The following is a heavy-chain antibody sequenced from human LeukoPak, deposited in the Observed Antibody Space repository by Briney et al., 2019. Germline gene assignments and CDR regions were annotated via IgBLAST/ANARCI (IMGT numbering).Heavy chain of an antibody. CDR2: ISSSSSYI. V-gene: IGHV3-21*01. Sequence: GGSLRLSCAASGFTFSSYSMNWVRQAPGKGLEWVSSISSSSSYIYYADSVKGRFTISRDNSKNTLYLQMNSLRTEDTAVYYCARTRAAAGYSSFWFDPWGQGTLVTVSS. J-gene: IGHJ5*02. D-gene: IGHD6-13*01. CDR3: ARTRAAAGYSSFWFDP. CDR1: GFTFSSYS.